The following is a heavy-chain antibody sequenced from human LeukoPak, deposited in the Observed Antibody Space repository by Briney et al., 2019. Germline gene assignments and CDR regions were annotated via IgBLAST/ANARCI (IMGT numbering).Heavy chain of an antibody. V-gene: IGHV4-59*08. Sequence: PSETLSLTCTVSGGSIRSYYWSWIRQPPGKGLEWIAYLFFTGSTNYNPSLKSRVTISADTSRTQFSLKLSTVTAADTAVHYCARHRGYCSGTLLPGNWFDPWGQGVLVTVSS. CDR1: GGSIRSYY. CDR2: LFFTGST. CDR3: ARHRGYCSGTLLPGNWFDP. D-gene: IGHD3-10*01. J-gene: IGHJ5*02.